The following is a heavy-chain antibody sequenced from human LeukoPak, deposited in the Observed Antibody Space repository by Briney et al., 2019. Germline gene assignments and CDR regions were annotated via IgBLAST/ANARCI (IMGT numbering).Heavy chain of an antibody. D-gene: IGHD6-19*01. CDR3: ARPRGGYSSGWYWFDP. CDR2: IYYSGST. V-gene: IGHV4-59*08. CDR1: GGSISSYY. J-gene: IGHJ5*02. Sequence: SETLSLTCTVSGGSISSYYWSWIRQPPGKGLEWIGYIYYSGSTSYNPSLKSRVTISVDTSKNQFSLKLSSVTAADTAVYYCARPRGGYSSGWYWFDPWGQGTLVTVSS.